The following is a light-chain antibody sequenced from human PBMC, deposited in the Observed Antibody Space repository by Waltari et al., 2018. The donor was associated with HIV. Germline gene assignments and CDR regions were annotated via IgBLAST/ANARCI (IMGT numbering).Light chain of an antibody. CDR2: WAS. CDR1: RTHVHSYDRRTC. J-gene: IGKJ4*02. CDR3: QQYCSLGPT. V-gene: IGKV4-1*01. Sequence: DIWMTQSPNSLAVSLGERTTINFRSSRTHVHSYDRRTCLAWYQQKPGQSPKLLIYWASTRASGVPGRFSGSGSGTNFSLTISTLQTDDVTLYYCQQYCSLGPTFGGGTKVEIK.